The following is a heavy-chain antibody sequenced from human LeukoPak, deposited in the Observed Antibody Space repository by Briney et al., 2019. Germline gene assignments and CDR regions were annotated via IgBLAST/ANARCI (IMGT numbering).Heavy chain of an antibody. Sequence: ASVKVSCKASGYTFTSYGISWVRQAPRQGLEWMGWISAYNGNTNYAQKLQGRVTMTTDTSTSTAYMELRSLRSDDTAVYYCARNLIVAGAFDIWGQGTMVTVSS. CDR1: GYTFTSYG. J-gene: IGHJ3*02. V-gene: IGHV1-18*01. CDR3: ARNLIVAGAFDI. CDR2: ISAYNGNT. D-gene: IGHD5-12*01.